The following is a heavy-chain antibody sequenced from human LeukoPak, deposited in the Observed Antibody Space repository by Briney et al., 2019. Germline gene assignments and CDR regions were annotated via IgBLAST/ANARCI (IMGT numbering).Heavy chain of an antibody. CDR1: GGSFSGYY. CDR3: ARIRLSGGYPKKKYYLDY. V-gene: IGHV4-34*01. Sequence: SETLSLTCAVYGGSFSGYYWSWIRQPPGKGLEWIGEINHSGSTNYNPSLKSRVTISVDTSKNQFSLKLSSVTAADTAVYYCARIRLSGGYPKKKYYLDYWGQGTLVTVSS. D-gene: IGHD2-15*01. CDR2: INHSGST. J-gene: IGHJ4*02.